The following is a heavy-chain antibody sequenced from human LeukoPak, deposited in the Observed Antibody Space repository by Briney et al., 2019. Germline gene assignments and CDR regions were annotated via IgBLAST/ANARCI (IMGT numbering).Heavy chain of an antibody. CDR1: GGSISRYY. Sequence: SETLSLTCTVSGGSISRYYWTWIRQPPGGGLEWIGYIYYNGDTDYNPSLKSRVTISVDRSENHFSLNLRSVTAADTAVYYCARGSSLFDYWGQGTLVTVSS. J-gene: IGHJ4*02. CDR3: ARGSSLFDY. CDR2: IYYNGDT. V-gene: IGHV4-59*08.